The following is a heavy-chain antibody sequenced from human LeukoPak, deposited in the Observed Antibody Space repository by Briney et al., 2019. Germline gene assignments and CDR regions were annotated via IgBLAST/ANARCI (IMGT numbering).Heavy chain of an antibody. V-gene: IGHV4-61*02. CDR3: AGTRRYCSGGSCYNWFDP. D-gene: IGHD2-15*01. CDR1: GGSINSDTYY. Sequence: SETLSLTCTVSGGSINSDTYYWSWIRQPAGKGLEWIGRIYASGNSNYNASLKSRVTISIDTSNNQFSLRLSSLIASDTAVYYCAGTRRYCSGGSCYNWFDPWGQGTLVTVSS. CDR2: IYASGNS. J-gene: IGHJ5*02.